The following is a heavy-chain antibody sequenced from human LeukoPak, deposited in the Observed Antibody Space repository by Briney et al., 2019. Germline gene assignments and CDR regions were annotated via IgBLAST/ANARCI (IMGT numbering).Heavy chain of an antibody. CDR3: ARDPHYFSYYGMDV. J-gene: IGHJ6*02. D-gene: IGHD2/OR15-2a*01. V-gene: IGHV3-30-3*01. CDR2: ISYDGSNK. CDR1: GFTFSSYA. Sequence: GGSLRLSCAASGFTFSSYAMHWVRQAPGKGLEWVAVISYDGSNKYCADSVKGRFTISRDNSKNTLYLQMNSLRAEDTAVYYCARDPHYFSYYGMDVWGQGTTVTVSS.